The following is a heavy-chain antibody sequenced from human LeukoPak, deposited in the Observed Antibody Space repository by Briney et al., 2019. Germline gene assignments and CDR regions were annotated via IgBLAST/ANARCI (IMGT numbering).Heavy chain of an antibody. CDR1: GGSINSSSYY. J-gene: IGHJ4*02. Sequence: SESLSLTCTVSGGSINSSSYYWGWIRQPAGKGLEWIGSIYYSGSTYYNPSLKSRVTISVDTSKNQFSLKLSSVTAADTAVYYCARAITILGVVYLEEYYFDYWGQGTLVTVSS. CDR3: ARAITILGVVYLEEYYFDY. V-gene: IGHV4-39*07. CDR2: IYYSGST. D-gene: IGHD3-3*01.